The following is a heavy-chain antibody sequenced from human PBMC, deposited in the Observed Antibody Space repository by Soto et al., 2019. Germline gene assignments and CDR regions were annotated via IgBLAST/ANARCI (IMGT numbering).Heavy chain of an antibody. D-gene: IGHD5-12*01. J-gene: IGHJ4*02. CDR2: IYYSGST. CDR3: ARARRNGYNCLPLPFDC. V-gene: IGHV4-59*01. Sequence: SETLSLTCSVSGGSISSYYWSWIRQPPGKGLEWIGYIYYSGSTTYNPSLKSRVTISVDTDKNHFSLRLSSVTAADTAVYYCARARRNGYNCLPLPFDCWGQGTLVTVYS. CDR1: GGSISSYY.